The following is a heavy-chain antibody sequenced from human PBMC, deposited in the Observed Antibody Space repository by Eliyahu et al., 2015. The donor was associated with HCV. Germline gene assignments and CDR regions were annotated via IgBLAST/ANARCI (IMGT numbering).Heavy chain of an antibody. CDR1: GFTFSDYY. D-gene: IGHD3-10*01. V-gene: IGHV3-11*01. CDR3: AREWDYYYDSGTYDSGTFDI. CDR2: IXGSGSDL. Sequence: QVHLVESGGGLVKPGGSLRLSCEASGFTFSDYYXSWIRPVPGKGXGWVXYIXGSGSDLYYPDSVRGRFTISRDNAKNSLXLQMNSLRAEDTAVYYCAREWDYYYDSGTYDSGTFDIWGQGTMVTVSS. J-gene: IGHJ3*02.